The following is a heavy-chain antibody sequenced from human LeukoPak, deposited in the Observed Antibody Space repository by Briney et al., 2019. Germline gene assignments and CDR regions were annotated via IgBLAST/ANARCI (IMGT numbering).Heavy chain of an antibody. CDR3: ASSKYGEGIVVVPAAMDY. J-gene: IGHJ4*02. V-gene: IGHV4-39*01. CDR1: GGSISSSSYY. Sequence: SETLSLTCTVSGGSISSSSYYWGWIRQPPGKGLEWIGSIYYSGSTYYNPSLKSRVTISVDTSKNQFSLKLSSVTAADTAVYYCASSKYGEGIVVVPAAMDYWGQGTLVTVSS. CDR2: IYYSGST. D-gene: IGHD2-2*01.